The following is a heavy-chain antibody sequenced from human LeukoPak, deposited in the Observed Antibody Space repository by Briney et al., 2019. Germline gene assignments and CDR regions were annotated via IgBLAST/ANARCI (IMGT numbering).Heavy chain of an antibody. V-gene: IGHV3-21*01. Sequence: PGGSLRLSCAASGFTFSSYSMNWVRQAPGKGLEWVSSISSSSSYIYYAGPVKGRFTISRDNAKNSLYLQMNSLRAEDTAVYYCARAHSGWYDYWGQGTLVTVSS. J-gene: IGHJ4*02. CDR2: ISSSSSYI. D-gene: IGHD6-19*01. CDR3: ARAHSGWYDY. CDR1: GFTFSSYS.